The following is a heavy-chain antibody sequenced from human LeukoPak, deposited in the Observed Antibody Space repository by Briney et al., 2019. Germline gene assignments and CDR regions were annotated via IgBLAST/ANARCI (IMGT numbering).Heavy chain of an antibody. CDR1: GFTFNTYA. D-gene: IGHD3-16*01. CDR3: ARDRNWGSTHY. CDR2: ISHDGSNK. Sequence: GGSLRLSCAASGFTFNTYAMHWVRQAPGKGLEWVAVISHDGSNKYYADSVKGRFAISRDNSKNTLYLQMNSLRDEDTAMFYCARDRNWGSTHYWGQGTLVTVSS. J-gene: IGHJ4*02. V-gene: IGHV3-30*09.